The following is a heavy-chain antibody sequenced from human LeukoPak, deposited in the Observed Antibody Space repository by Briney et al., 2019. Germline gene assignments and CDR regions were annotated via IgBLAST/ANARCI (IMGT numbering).Heavy chain of an antibody. Sequence: ASVKVSCTASGYTFTGYYMHWVRQAPGQGLEWMGWINPNSGGTNYAQKFQGRVTMTRDTSISTAYMELSRLRSDDTAVYYCARDAYDFWSGYYFPNYYYYSMDVWGQGTTVTVSS. CDR3: ARDAYDFWSGYYFPNYYYYSMDV. CDR2: INPNSGGT. D-gene: IGHD3-3*01. CDR1: GYTFTGYY. V-gene: IGHV1-2*02. J-gene: IGHJ6*02.